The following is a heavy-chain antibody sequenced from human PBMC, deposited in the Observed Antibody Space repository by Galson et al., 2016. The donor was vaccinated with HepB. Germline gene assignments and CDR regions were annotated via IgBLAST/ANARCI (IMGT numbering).Heavy chain of an antibody. CDR1: GYTFTGYY. CDR2: INPNSGGT. D-gene: IGHD4-17*01. J-gene: IGHJ4*02. V-gene: IGHV1-2*02. Sequence: SVKVSCKASGYTFTGYYIHWVRQAPGHGLEWMGWINPNSGGTSSAQKLRGRDTMTRDTSISTAYMELSRLRADDTAVYFCARDAKLPCLAREVTKNDYWGQGTLVTDSS. CDR3: ARDAKLPCLAREVTKNDY.